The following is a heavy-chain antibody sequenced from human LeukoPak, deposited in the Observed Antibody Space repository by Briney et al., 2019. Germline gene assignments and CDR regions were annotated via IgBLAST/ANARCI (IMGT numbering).Heavy chain of an antibody. V-gene: IGHV4-59*01. D-gene: IGHD2-21*02. CDR3: ARDGDYYFDY. CDR1: GGSISSYY. CDR2: IYYSGST. J-gene: IGHJ4*02. Sequence: SETLSLXCTVSGGSISSYYWSWIRQPPGKGLEWIGYIYYSGSTNYNPSLKSRVTISVDTSKNQFSLKLSSVTAADTAVYYCARDGDYYFDYWGQGTLVTVSS.